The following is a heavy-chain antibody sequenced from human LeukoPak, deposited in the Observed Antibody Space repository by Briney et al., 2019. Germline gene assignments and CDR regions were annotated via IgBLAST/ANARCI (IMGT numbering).Heavy chain of an antibody. Sequence: PGGSLRLSCAASGFTFSDYYMTWIRQAPGKGLEWVSYISSSSSYTNYADSVKGRFTISRDNAKNLVHLQMSSLRVEDTAVYLCARDTACRGTYYGMDVWGQGTTVSVSS. CDR3: ARDTACRGTYYGMDV. J-gene: IGHJ6*02. D-gene: IGHD3-10*01. CDR1: GFTFSDYY. V-gene: IGHV3-11*05. CDR2: ISSSSSYT.